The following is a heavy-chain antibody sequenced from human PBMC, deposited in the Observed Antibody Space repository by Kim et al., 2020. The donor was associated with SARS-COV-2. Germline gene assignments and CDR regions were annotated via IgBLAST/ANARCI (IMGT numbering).Heavy chain of an antibody. CDR1: GCSISSSSYY. CDR3: ARPLGGYDFSSWFDP. CDR2: IYYSGST. V-gene: IGHV4-39*01. D-gene: IGHD5-12*01. Sequence: SETLSLTCTVSGCSISSSSYYWGWIRQPPGKGLEWIGSIYYSGSTYYNPSLKSRVTISVDTSKNQFSLKLSPVTAADTAVYYCARPLGGYDFSSWFDPWGHGPLLTVSP. J-gene: IGHJ5*02.